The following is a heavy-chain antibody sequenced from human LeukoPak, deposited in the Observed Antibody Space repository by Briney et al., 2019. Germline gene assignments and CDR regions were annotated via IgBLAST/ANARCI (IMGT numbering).Heavy chain of an antibody. CDR1: GFTFNKYW. CDR3: TADEWA. D-gene: IGHD1-26*01. J-gene: IGHJ5*02. Sequence: GGSLRLSCRVSGFTFNKYWMHWVRQAPGKGLEWVGRIETKTDGGTTDYAAPVKGRFTISRDDSKNTLYLQMNSLETEDTAVYYCTADEWAWGQGTLVTVSS. CDR2: IETKTDGGTT. V-gene: IGHV3-15*04.